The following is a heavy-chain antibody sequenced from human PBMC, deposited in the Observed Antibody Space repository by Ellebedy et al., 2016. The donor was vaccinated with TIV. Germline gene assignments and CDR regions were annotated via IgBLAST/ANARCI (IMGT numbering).Heavy chain of an antibody. CDR2: IYPGDSDT. D-gene: IGHD6-19*01. V-gene: IGHV5-51*01. J-gene: IGHJ4*02. CDR1: GYTFPNFW. CDR3: ARLRDALADELDY. Sequence: GESLKISXQTSGYTFPNFWIAWVRQQPGKGLEWVGIIYPGDSDTKYSPSFEGRVSISSDKSTGSAYLQWSGLKASDTAVYYCARLRDALADELDYWGQGIPVTVSS.